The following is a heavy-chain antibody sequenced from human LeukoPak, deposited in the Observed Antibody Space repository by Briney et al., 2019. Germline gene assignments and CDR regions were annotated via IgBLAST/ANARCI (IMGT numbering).Heavy chain of an antibody. CDR1: GGSISSTSYY. J-gene: IGHJ6*03. V-gene: IGHV4-39*01. D-gene: IGHD2-2*01. CDR2: IYYSGGT. Sequence: PSETLSLTCTVSGGSISSTSYYWGWIRQSPGGGLEWIGGIYYSGGTYYDPSLKSRVTISVDTSKNQFSLKVTSVTAADTAVYYCASPFSTRFYYVDVWAKGPRSPSP. CDR3: ASPFSTRFYYVDV.